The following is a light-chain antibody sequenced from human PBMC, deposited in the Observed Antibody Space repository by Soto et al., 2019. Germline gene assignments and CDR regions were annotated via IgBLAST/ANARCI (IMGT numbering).Light chain of an antibody. V-gene: IGKV3D-7*01. Sequence: EIVMTQSPVTLSLSPGETATLSCRASQSLSNTYISWYQQKPGQAPRLLIYGASTRATGIPARFSGSGSGTDFTLTISILQPEDFALYYCHQDFDLPLTFGGGTKVEIK. CDR2: GAS. CDR3: HQDFDLPLT. J-gene: IGKJ4*01. CDR1: QSLSNTY.